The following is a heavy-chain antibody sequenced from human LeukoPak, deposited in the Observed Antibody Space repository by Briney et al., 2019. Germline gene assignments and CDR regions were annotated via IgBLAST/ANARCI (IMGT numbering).Heavy chain of an antibody. V-gene: IGHV3-72*01. CDR2: IKNKANSYIT. CDR3: ARFRGFYYGLDL. CDR1: GSTFSDHY. J-gene: IGHJ6*02. D-gene: IGHD3-10*01. Sequence: GGSLRLSCAASGSTFSDHYMDWVRQAPGKGLEWVGHIKNKANSYITECAASVKGRFTISRDDSKNSLFLQMDSLKTDDTAVYYCARFRGFYYGLDLWGQGTTVIVSS.